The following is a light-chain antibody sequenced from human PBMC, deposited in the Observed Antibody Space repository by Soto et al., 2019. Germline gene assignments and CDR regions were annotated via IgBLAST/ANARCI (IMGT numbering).Light chain of an antibody. Sequence: DIQMTQSPSSLSASVGDRVTITCRASQSIHTYLNWYQQRPGKAPRLLIYSASTVHSGVPSRFSGSGSGTDFTLTIGSLQPDDFATYYCQQSYSIPLTFGGGTKVEIK. J-gene: IGKJ4*01. CDR3: QQSYSIPLT. CDR2: SAS. CDR1: QSIHTY. V-gene: IGKV1-39*01.